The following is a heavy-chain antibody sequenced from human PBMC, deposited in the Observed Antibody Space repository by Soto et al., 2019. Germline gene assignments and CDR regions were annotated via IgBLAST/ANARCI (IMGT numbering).Heavy chain of an antibody. CDR2: IYYSGST. V-gene: IGHV4-59*08. CDR1: GGSISSYY. D-gene: IGHD3-22*01. J-gene: IGHJ3*02. Sequence: PSETLSLTCTVSGGSISSYYWSWIRQPPGKGLEWIGYIYYSGSTNYNPSLKSRVTISVDTSKNQFSLKLSSVTAADTAVYYCVRHWNYYDSSGYYSGRDAFDIWGQGTMVTVSS. CDR3: VRHWNYYDSSGYYSGRDAFDI.